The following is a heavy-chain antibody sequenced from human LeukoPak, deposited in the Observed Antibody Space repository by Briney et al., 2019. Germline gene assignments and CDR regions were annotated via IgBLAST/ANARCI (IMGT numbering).Heavy chain of an antibody. CDR2: XXXDGSNK. CDR3: ARDGLLWFGEPDAFDI. CDR1: GFTFSSYG. D-gene: IGHD3-10*01. V-gene: IGHV3-33*01. Sequence: GRSLRLSCAASGFTFSSYGMHWVRQAPGKGLXXXXXXXXDGSNKYYADSVKGRFTTSRDNSKNTLYLQMNSLRAEDTAVYYCARDGLLWFGEPDAFDIWGQGTMVTVSS. J-gene: IGHJ3*02.